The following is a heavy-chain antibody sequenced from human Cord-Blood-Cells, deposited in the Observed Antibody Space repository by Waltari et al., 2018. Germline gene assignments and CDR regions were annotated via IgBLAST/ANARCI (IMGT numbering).Heavy chain of an antibody. CDR3: ARDGGAVAGNY. CDR2: INHSGST. D-gene: IGHD6-19*01. CDR1: GGSFSGYY. V-gene: IGHV4-34*01. J-gene: IGHJ4*02. Sequence: QVQLQQRGAGLLKPSETLSLTCAVYGGSFSGYYWSWIRQPPGKGLEWVGEINHSGSTNYNPSLKSRVTISVDTSKNQFSLKLSSVTAADTAVYYCARDGGAVAGNYWGQGTLVTVSS.